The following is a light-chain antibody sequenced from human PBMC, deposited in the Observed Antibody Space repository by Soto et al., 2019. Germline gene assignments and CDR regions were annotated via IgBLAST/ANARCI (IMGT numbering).Light chain of an antibody. J-gene: IGKJ1*01. CDR1: PSVSSSY. CDR3: QQYGSSRT. Sequence: EIVLTQSPGTLSLSPGERATLSCRASPSVSSSYLAWYQQKPGQAPRLLIYGASSRATGIPDRFSGSGSGTDFTLTISRLEPEDLAVYYCQQYGSSRTFGQGTEVEIK. CDR2: GAS. V-gene: IGKV3-20*01.